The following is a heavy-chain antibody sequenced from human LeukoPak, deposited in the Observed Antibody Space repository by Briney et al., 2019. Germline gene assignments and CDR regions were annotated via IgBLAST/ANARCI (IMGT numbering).Heavy chain of an antibody. CDR1: GGSISSFS. CDR2: IYTSGTT. CDR3: AGKYYDFWSGYNWFDP. Sequence: SETLSLTCTVSGGSISSFSWGWLRQPAGKGLEWIGRIYTSGTTNYNPSLKSRVAMSVDTSENQFSLKLSSVTAADTAVYYCAGKYYDFWSGYNWFDPWGQGTLVTVSS. J-gene: IGHJ5*02. V-gene: IGHV4-4*07. D-gene: IGHD3-3*01.